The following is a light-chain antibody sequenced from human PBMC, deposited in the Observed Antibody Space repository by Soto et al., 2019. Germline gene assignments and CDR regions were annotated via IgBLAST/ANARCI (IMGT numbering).Light chain of an antibody. J-gene: IGKJ5*01. CDR2: DAS. Sequence: DIHMSQSQSCLSASIGDRVTITFQASQNINNYLNWYQQKPGRAPKLLIYDASNLEAGVPSRFRGSGSGTDFTFTISRLQPEDIATYYCQQYENLPTFGQGRRLEVK. CDR1: QNINNY. CDR3: QQYENLPT. V-gene: IGKV1-33*01.